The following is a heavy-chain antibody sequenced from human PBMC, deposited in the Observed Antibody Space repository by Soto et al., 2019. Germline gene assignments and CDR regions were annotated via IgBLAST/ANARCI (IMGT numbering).Heavy chain of an antibody. CDR2: ISSNSAYR. CDR1: GFTFSSFT. CDR3: TRDASRDSSARGWFDP. D-gene: IGHD6-13*01. Sequence: GGSLRLSCAASGFTFSSFTMNWVRQAPGKGLEWVSTISSNSAYRYYTDALRGRFTISRDNAKNSLHLQMDSLRAEDTAVYYRTRDASRDSSARGWFDPWGPGTLVTVSS. V-gene: IGHV3-21*01. J-gene: IGHJ5*02.